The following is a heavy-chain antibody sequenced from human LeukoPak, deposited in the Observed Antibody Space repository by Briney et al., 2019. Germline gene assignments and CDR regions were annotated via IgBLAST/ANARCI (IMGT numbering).Heavy chain of an antibody. CDR3: AKAAHYDFWSGYDY. J-gene: IGHJ4*02. Sequence: GGSLRLSCAASGFTFSSYAMHWVRQAPGKGLEWVAVISYDGSNKYYADSVKGRFTISRDNSKNTLYLQMNSLRAEDTAVYYCAKAAHYDFWSGYDYWGQGTVVTVSS. CDR2: ISYDGSNK. CDR1: GFTFSSYA. V-gene: IGHV3-30-3*01. D-gene: IGHD3-3*01.